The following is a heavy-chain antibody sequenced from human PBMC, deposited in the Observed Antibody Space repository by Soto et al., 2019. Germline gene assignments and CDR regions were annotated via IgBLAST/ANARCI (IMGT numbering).Heavy chain of an antibody. CDR1: GYTFTSYA. V-gene: IGHV1-3*01. Sequence: ASVKVSCKASGYTFTSYAMHWVRQAPGQRLEWMGWINAGNGNTKYSQKFQGRVTITRDTSASTAYMELSSLRSEDTAVYYCARDRGYYDSSGHYNFAYWGQGTLVTVSS. J-gene: IGHJ4*02. CDR3: ARDRGYYDSSGHYNFAY. CDR2: INAGNGNT. D-gene: IGHD3-22*01.